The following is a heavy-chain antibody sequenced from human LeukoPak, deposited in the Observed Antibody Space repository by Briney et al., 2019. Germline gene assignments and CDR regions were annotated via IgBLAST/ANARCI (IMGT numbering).Heavy chain of an antibody. Sequence: GGSLRLSCAASGFAFSSYSMNWVRQAPGKGLERVSSISSSSSYIHYADSVKGRFTISRDSAESSLYLQMNSLRAEDTAVYYCARAGDFDSWGQGTLVTVSS. CDR2: ISSSSSYI. D-gene: IGHD3-10*01. J-gene: IGHJ4*02. CDR1: GFAFSSYS. CDR3: ARAGDFDS. V-gene: IGHV3-21*01.